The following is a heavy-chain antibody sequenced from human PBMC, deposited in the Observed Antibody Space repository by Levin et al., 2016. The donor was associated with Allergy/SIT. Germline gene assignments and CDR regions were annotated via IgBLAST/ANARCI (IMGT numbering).Heavy chain of an antibody. Sequence: WIRQPPGKGLEWIGEINHSGSTNYNPSLKSRVTISVDTSKNQFSLKLSSVTAADTAVYYCARSALGRWLRAAANWYFDLWGRGTLVTVSS. CDR2: INHSGST. CDR3: ARSALGRWLRAAANWYFDL. J-gene: IGHJ2*01. D-gene: IGHD5-24*01. V-gene: IGHV4-34*01.